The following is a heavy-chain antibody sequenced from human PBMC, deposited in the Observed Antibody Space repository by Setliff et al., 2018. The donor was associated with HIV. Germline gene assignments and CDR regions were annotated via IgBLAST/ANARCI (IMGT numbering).Heavy chain of an antibody. J-gene: IGHJ4*02. Sequence: SETLSLTCAVSGYSISSGYHWGWIRQPPGKGLEWVATVYNTGRTFYNPSLQSRFTISIDMSRHQFSLKVTSVTAADTAVYYCARHTTWFSGYFDNWGQGALVTVSS. CDR1: GYSISSGYH. D-gene: IGHD3-10*01. CDR3: ARHTTWFSGYFDN. V-gene: IGHV4-38-2*01. CDR2: VYNTGRT.